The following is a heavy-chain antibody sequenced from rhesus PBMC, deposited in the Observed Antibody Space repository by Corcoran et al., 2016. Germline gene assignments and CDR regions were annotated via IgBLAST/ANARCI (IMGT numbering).Heavy chain of an antibody. CDR3: ARVVITIFGVVITFDY. Sequence: VPLQESVPGLLKPLETLSLTCAVSCRSIIGGYVLGLTRQPPWTGLEWIWMIYSSSGKTTYNPSLKSRVTISTDTSKNQFSLKLSSVTAADTAVYYCARVVITIFGVVITFDYWGQGVLVTVSS. V-gene: IGHV4-76*01. CDR2: IYSSSGKT. J-gene: IGHJ4*01. CDR1: CRSIIGGYVL. D-gene: IGHD3-3*01.